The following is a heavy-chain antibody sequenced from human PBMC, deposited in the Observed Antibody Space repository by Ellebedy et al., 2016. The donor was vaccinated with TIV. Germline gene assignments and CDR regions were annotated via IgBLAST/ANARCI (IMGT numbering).Heavy chain of an antibody. J-gene: IGHJ4*02. V-gene: IGHV4-34*01. CDR3: ARGLAYSSGWYNY. CDR1: GGSFSGYY. CDR2: INHSGST. D-gene: IGHD6-19*01. Sequence: MPGGSLRLSCAVYGGSFSGYYWSWIRQPPGKGLEWIGEINHSGSTNYNPSLKSRVTISVDTSKNQFSLKLSSVTAADTAVYYCARGLAYSSGWYNYWGQGTLVTVSS.